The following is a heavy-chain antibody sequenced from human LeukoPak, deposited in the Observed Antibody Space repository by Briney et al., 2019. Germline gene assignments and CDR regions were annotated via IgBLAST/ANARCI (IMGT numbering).Heavy chain of an antibody. CDR3: AIKLIGVALAWFDP. CDR1: GGTFSSYA. D-gene: IGHD3-3*01. Sequence: GSSVKVSCKASGGTFSSYAISWVRQAPGQGLEWMGGIIPIFGTANYAQKFQGRVTITTDESTSTAYVELSSLRSEDTAVYYCAIKLIGVALAWFDPWGQGTLVTVSS. V-gene: IGHV1-69*05. J-gene: IGHJ5*02. CDR2: IIPIFGTA.